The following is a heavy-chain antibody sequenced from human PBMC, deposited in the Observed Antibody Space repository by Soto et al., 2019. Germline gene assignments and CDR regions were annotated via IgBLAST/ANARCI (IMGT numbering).Heavy chain of an antibody. J-gene: IGHJ5*02. CDR1: GGSFSGYF. Sequence: QVQLQQWGAGLLKPSETLSLTCAVYGGSFSGYFWTWIRQPPGKGLEWIGQINHSGGTNYNPSLTSRVSISIDTSKHQFSLHLNSVSAADTAVYYCARRLVNRPVDPWGQGTLVTVSS. CDR2: INHSGGT. CDR3: ARRLVNRPVDP. D-gene: IGHD2-15*01. V-gene: IGHV4-34*01.